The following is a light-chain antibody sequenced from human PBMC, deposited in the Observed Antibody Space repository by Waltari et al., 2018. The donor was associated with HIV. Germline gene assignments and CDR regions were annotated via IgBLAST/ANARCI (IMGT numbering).Light chain of an antibody. CDR3: LLSFNGVVV. CDR2: DTT. Sequence: QAVVTQEPSLTVSPGGTVTLTCASSTGAVTSGHCPYWFQRRPGQAPKTLIYDTTNRHSSTPARFSGSLLGGKAALTLSGAQFEDEADYFCLLSFNGVVVFGGGTTLTVL. J-gene: IGLJ2*01. V-gene: IGLV7-46*01. CDR1: TGAVTSGHC.